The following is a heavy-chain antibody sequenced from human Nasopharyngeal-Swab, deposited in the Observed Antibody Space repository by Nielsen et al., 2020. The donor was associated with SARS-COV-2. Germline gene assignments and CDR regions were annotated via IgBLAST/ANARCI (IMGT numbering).Heavy chain of an antibody. V-gene: IGHV4-59*08. Sequence: GSLRLSCTVSGGSISSYYWSWIRQPPGKGLEWIGYIYYSGSTNYNPSLKSRVTISVDTSKNQFSLMLTSVTAADTAVYYCARGFDYWGQGTLVTVSS. CDR1: GGSISSYY. CDR2: IYYSGST. CDR3: ARGFDY. J-gene: IGHJ4*02.